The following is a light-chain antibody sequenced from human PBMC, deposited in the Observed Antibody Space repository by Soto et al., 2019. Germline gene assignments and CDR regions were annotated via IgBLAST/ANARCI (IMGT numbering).Light chain of an antibody. V-gene: IGKV3-20*01. CDR3: QQSGDSLT. J-gene: IGKJ4*01. Sequence: ETVLTQSPGTLSLSPGERATLSCRASQSVSSSYLAWYQQKPGQAPRLLIYGASTRATGIPDRFSGSGSGTDFTLSVSRLEPEDFAVYYCQQSGDSLTFGGGTKVEI. CDR1: QSVSSSY. CDR2: GAS.